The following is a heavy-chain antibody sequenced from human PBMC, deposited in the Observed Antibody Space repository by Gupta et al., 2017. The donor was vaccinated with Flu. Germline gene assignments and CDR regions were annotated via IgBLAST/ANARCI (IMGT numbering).Heavy chain of an antibody. CDR1: GFDFSRYS. Sequence: LSCVASGFDFSRYSMAWVRQAPGKDLEWVASISRTHSYIHYAVSVRGRFTIYRDNAENSLYLQMNSLRAEDSAIYYCAKGVVFEDFWGPGTLVTVSS. V-gene: IGHV3-21*01. J-gene: IGHJ4*02. CDR2: ISRTHSYI. D-gene: IGHD3-3*01. CDR3: AKGVVFEDF.